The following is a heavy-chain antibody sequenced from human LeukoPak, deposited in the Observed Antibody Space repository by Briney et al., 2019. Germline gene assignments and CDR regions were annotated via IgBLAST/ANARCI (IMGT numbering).Heavy chain of an antibody. D-gene: IGHD3-10*01. V-gene: IGHV4-39*01. J-gene: IGHJ5*02. CDR2: IYYSGST. CDR1: GGSISSSSYY. Sequence: SETLSLTCTVSGGSISSSSYYWGWIRQPPGKGLEWIGSIYYSGSTYYNPSLKSRVTISVDTSKNQFSLKLSSVTAADTAVYYCARQELVRGVIRTTGNWFDPWGQGTLVTVSS. CDR3: ARQELVRGVIRTTGNWFDP.